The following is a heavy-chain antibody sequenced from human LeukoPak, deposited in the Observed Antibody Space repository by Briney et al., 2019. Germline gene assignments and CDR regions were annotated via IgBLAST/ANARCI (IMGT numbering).Heavy chain of an antibody. CDR3: ARSVAVAGSPLGY. Sequence: ASVKVSCKASGYTFTGYYMHWVRQAPGQGLEWMGWINPNSGGTNHAQKFQGRVTMTRDTSISTAYMELSRLRSDDTAVYYCARSVAVAGSPLGYWGQGTLVTVSS. V-gene: IGHV1-2*02. CDR2: INPNSGGT. CDR1: GYTFTGYY. J-gene: IGHJ4*02. D-gene: IGHD6-19*01.